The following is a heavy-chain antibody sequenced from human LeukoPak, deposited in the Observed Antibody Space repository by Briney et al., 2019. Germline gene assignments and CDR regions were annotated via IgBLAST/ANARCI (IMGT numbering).Heavy chain of an antibody. CDR2: IYYSGST. D-gene: IGHD3-22*01. V-gene: IGHV4-59*12. J-gene: IGHJ4*02. CDR1: GGSISSYY. Sequence: SETLSLTCTVSGGSISSYYWSWIRQPPGKGLEWIGYIYYSGSTNYNPSLKSRVTISVDTSKNQFSLKLSSVTAADTAVYYCARDSGYDSSGYDYWGQGTLVTVSS. CDR3: ARDSGYDSSGYDY.